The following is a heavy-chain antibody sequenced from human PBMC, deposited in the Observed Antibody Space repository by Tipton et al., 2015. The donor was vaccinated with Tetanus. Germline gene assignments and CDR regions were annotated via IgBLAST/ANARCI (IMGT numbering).Heavy chain of an antibody. CDR3: ARGYDSSGYYVWFDP. CDR2: INHSGST. D-gene: IGHD3-22*01. Sequence: TLSLTCAVYGGSFSGYYWSWIRQPPGKGLEWIGEINHSGSTNYNPSLKGRVTISVDTSKNQFSLKLSSVTAADTAVYYCARGYDSSGYYVWFDPWGQGTLVTVSS. J-gene: IGHJ5*02. V-gene: IGHV4-34*01. CDR1: GGSFSGYY.